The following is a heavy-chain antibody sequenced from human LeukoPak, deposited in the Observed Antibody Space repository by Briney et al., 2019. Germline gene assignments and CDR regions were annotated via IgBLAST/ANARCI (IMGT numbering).Heavy chain of an antibody. CDR1: GFTFATYS. V-gene: IGHV3-23*01. D-gene: IGHD6-19*01. CDR3: VKDRVPDSGWSFDV. J-gene: IGHJ3*01. CDR2: IFGSASKI. Sequence: GGSLRLSCTTSGFTFATYSMSWVRQAPGQGLEWVASIFGSASKIYHADSVKGRFTVSRDNSKNTLYLQMNGLRVEDTALYYCVKDRVPDSGWSFDVWGRGTMVTASA.